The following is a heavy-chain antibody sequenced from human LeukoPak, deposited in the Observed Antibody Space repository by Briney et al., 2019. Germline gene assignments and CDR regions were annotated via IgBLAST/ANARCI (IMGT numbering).Heavy chain of an antibody. CDR3: AKDGPNAVEVPAAHRPLNWFDP. J-gene: IGHJ5*02. V-gene: IGHV3-30*02. CDR1: GFTFNRYG. D-gene: IGHD2-2*01. Sequence: PGGTVRLSCAACGFTFNRYGMQWVRQAPGKGREGVAFIRYDGSNKDYTDSVKGRFTISRDNYKNPLYLQMNSLRAEDTAVYYCAKDGPNAVEVPAAHRPLNWFDPWGQGTLVTVSS. CDR2: IRYDGSNK.